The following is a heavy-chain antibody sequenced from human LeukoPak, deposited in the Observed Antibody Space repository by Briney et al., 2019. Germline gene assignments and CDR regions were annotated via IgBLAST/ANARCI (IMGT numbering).Heavy chain of an antibody. CDR2: INPNSGGT. CDR1: GYIFTGYY. D-gene: IGHD2-15*01. CDR3: ASYLGSSNALDF. V-gene: IGHV1-2*02. J-gene: IGHJ4*02. Sequence: ASVKVSCKASGYIFTGYYIHWVRQAPGQGLQWMGWINPNSGGTNFAQKFQGRVTMTRDTSISTAYMEVRRLRSDDTALYYCASYLGSSNALDFWGQGTLVTVSS.